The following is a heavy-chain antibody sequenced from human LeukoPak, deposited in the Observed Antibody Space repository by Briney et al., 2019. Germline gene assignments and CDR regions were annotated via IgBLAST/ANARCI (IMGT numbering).Heavy chain of an antibody. CDR2: ISSSSSYI. Sequence: GGSLRLSCAASGFTFSSYSMNWVRQAPGKGLEWVSSISSSSSYIYYADSVKGRFTISRDNAKNSLYLQMNSLRAEDTAVYYCASGYYDSGGYDYGGREPLVPVS. CDR3: ASGYYDSGGYDY. D-gene: IGHD3-22*01. J-gene: IGHJ4*02. CDR1: GFTFSSYS. V-gene: IGHV3-21*01.